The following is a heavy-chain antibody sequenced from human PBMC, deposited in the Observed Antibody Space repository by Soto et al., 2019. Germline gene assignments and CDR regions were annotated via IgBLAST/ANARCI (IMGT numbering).Heavy chain of an antibody. J-gene: IGHJ4*02. V-gene: IGHV3-21*01. D-gene: IGHD3-22*01. CDR2: ISKSSRYI. CDR1: GFTFSSYS. CDR3: ARDYYDSFFDY. Sequence: GGSLRLSCAASGFTFSSYSMNWVRQAPGKGLEWVSSISKSSRYIYYADSVKGRFTISRDNAKNSPYLQMNSLRAEGTAVYYCARDYYDSFFDYWGQGTLVTVSS.